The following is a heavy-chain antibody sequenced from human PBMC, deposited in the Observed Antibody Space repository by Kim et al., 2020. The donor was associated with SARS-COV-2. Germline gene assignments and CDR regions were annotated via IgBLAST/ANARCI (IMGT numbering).Heavy chain of an antibody. CDR3: ARLPHDSSGYVDC. V-gene: IGHV4-39*01. CDR1: GGSISSSFNY. D-gene: IGHD3-22*01. Sequence: SETLSLTCAVTGGSISSSFNYWGWIRQPPGKGLEWIGSVYHSGTTYDSPSLKSRVTVSVDTSKNEFSLKVTSVTAADTAGYFCARLPHDSSGYVDCWGRGVLVTVSS. CDR2: VYHSGTT. J-gene: IGHJ4*02.